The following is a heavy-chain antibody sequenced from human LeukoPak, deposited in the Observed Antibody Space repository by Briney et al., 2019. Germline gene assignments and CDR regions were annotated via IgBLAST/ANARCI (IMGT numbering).Heavy chain of an antibody. CDR3: ASLVLMVYVIDY. V-gene: IGHV4-30-4*08. Sequence: PSQTLSLTCTVSGGSISSGDYYWSWIRQPPGKGLEWIGYIYYSGSTYYNPSLKSRVIIPVDTSKNQFSLKLSSVTAADTAVYYCASLVLMVYVIDYWGQGTLVTVS. CDR1: GGSISSGDYY. D-gene: IGHD2-8*01. J-gene: IGHJ4*02. CDR2: IYYSGST.